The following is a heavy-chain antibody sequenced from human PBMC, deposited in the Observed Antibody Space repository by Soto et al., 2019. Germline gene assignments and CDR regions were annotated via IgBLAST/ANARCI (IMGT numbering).Heavy chain of an antibody. Sequence: QITLKESGPTLVKPTQTLTLTCTFSGFSLSTSGVGVGWIRQPPGKALEWLALIYWDDDKRYSPSLKSRPTISRATTKNQVVLTMTNMDPVDTATYYCAHRGSFSYGSSYYSYGMDVWGQGTTVTVS. J-gene: IGHJ6*02. D-gene: IGHD5-18*01. CDR1: GFSLSTSGVG. CDR2: IYWDDDK. V-gene: IGHV2-5*02. CDR3: AHRGSFSYGSSYYSYGMDV.